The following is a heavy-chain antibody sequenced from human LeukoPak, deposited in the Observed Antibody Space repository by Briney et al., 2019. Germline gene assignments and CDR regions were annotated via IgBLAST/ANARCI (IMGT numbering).Heavy chain of an antibody. Sequence: GGSLRLSCAASGFTFGSYAMSWVRQAPGKGLEWVSAISGSGGSTYYADSVKGRFTISRDNSKNTLYLQMNSLRAEDTAVYYCAKSALRFLEWLDTYYFDYWGQGTLVTVSS. CDR1: GFTFGSYA. CDR2: ISGSGGST. J-gene: IGHJ4*02. D-gene: IGHD3-3*01. CDR3: AKSALRFLEWLDTYYFDY. V-gene: IGHV3-23*01.